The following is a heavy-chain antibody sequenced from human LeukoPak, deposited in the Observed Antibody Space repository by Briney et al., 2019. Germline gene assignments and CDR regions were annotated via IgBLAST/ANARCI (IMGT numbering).Heavy chain of an antibody. D-gene: IGHD1-26*01. CDR3: ARDRVIVGATTDAFDI. CDR2: INPNSGGT. Sequence: ASVKVSCKASGYTFTGYYMHWVRQAPGQGLEWMGWINPNSGGTNYAQKFQGRVTMTRDTSISTAYMELSRLRSDDTAVYYCARDRVIVGATTDAFDIWGQGTMVTASS. J-gene: IGHJ3*02. V-gene: IGHV1-2*02. CDR1: GYTFTGYY.